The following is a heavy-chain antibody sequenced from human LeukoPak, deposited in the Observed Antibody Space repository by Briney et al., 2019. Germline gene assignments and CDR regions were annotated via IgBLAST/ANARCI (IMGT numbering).Heavy chain of an antibody. CDR1: GFTFSSYA. CDR3: ARALIGDGYNSAAGY. V-gene: IGHV3-30*04. CDR2: ISYDGSNK. J-gene: IGHJ4*02. D-gene: IGHD5-24*01. Sequence: GRSLRLSCAASGFTFSSYAMHWVRQAPGKGLEWVAVISYDGSNKYYADSVKGRFTISRDNSKNTLYLQMNSLRAEDTAVYYCARALIGDGYNSAAGYWGQGTLVTVSS.